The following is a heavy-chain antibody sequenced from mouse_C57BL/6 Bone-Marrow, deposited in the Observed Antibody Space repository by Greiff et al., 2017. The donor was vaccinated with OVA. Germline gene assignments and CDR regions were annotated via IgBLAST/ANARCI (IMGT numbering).Heavy chain of an antibody. CDR2: IYPRSGNT. CDR3: ARIPDYFDY. Sequence: VQRVESGAELARPGASVKLSCKASGYTFTSYGISWVKQRTGQGLEWIGEIYPRSGNTYYNEKFKGKATLTADKSSSTAYMELRSLTSEDSAVYFCARIPDYFDYWGQGTTLTVSS. V-gene: IGHV1-81*01. CDR1: GYTFTSYG. J-gene: IGHJ2*01.